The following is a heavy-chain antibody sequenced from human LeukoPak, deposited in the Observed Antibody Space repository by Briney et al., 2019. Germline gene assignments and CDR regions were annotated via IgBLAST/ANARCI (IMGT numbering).Heavy chain of an antibody. V-gene: IGHV3-21*01. CDR1: GFTFSSYS. CDR2: ISSSSSYI. Sequence: GGSLRHSCAASGFTFSSYSMNWVRQAPGKGLEWVSSISSSSSYIYYADSVKGRFTISRDNAKNSLYLQMNSLRAEDTAVYYCARVGAAGEGPYYFDYWGQGTLVTVSS. CDR3: ARVGAAGEGPYYFDY. D-gene: IGHD6-13*01. J-gene: IGHJ4*02.